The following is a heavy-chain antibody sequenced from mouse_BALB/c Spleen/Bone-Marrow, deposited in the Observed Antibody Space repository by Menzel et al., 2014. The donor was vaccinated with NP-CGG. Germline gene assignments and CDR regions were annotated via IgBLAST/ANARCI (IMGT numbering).Heavy chain of an antibody. V-gene: IGHV3-2*02. D-gene: IGHD6-1*01. Sequence: EVMLVESVPGLVKPSQSLSLTCTVTGYSITSDYAWNWIRQFPGNKLEWMGYISYSGSTSYNPSLKSRISITRDTSKNQFFLQLNSVTTEDTATYYCASPLMFAYWSQGTLVTVSA. J-gene: IGHJ3*01. CDR2: ISYSGST. CDR3: ASPLMFAY. CDR1: GYSITSDYA.